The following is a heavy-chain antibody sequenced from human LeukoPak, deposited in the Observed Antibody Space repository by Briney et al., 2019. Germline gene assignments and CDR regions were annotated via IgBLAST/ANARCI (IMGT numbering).Heavy chain of an antibody. Sequence: GGSLRLSCAASGFTFSSYAMSWVRQAPGKGLEWVSAISGSGGSTYYADSVKGRFTISRDNSKSTLYLQMNSLRAEDTAVYYCAKAADDSSSWYEDYWGQGTLVTVSS. D-gene: IGHD6-13*01. CDR1: GFTFSSYA. CDR2: ISGSGGST. J-gene: IGHJ4*02. V-gene: IGHV3-23*01. CDR3: AKAADDSSSWYEDY.